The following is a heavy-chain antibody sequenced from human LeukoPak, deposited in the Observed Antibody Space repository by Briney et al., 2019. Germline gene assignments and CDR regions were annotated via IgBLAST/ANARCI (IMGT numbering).Heavy chain of an antibody. CDR3: ASCEYSSSSRNYYYGMDV. J-gene: IGHJ6*02. CDR1: GGTFSSYA. D-gene: IGHD6-6*01. V-gene: IGHV1-18*01. Sequence: ASVKVSCKASGGTFSSYAISWVRQAPGQGLEWMGWISAYSGNTNYAQKLQGRVTMTTDTSTGTAYMELRSLRSDDTAVYYCASCEYSSSSRNYYYGMDVWGQGTTVTVSS. CDR2: ISAYSGNT.